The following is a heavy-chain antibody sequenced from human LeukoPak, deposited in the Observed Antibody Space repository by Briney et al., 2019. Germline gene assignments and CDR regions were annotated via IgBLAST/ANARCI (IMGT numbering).Heavy chain of an antibody. CDR2: ILYSGST. J-gene: IGHJ4*02. D-gene: IGHD5-24*01. CDR1: GGSISSYF. CDR3: ARHRSRDGYNYYDY. V-gene: IGHV4-59*08. Sequence: TSETLSLTCTVSGGSISSYFWSWIRQPPGKGLEWIGYILYSGSTNYNPSLKSRVTISVDTSKNQFSLKLSSVTAADTAVYYCARHRSRDGYNYYDYWGQGTLVTVSS.